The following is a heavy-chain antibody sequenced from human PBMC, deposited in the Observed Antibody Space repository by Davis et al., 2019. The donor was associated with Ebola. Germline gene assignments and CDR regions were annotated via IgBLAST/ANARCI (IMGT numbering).Heavy chain of an antibody. CDR3: ATDGVRGYCSGGSCYHLF. J-gene: IGHJ3*01. D-gene: IGHD2-15*01. Sequence: ASVKVSCKASGYSFVSYGISWVRQAPGQVLEWMCWIIPYTCNTTYAQKIQGRVTMTTDTSTSTAYMELRSLRSDDTAMYYCATDGVRGYCSGGSCYHLFWGQGTVVTVSS. CDR1: GYSFVSYG. V-gene: IGHV1-18*01. CDR2: IIPYTCNT.